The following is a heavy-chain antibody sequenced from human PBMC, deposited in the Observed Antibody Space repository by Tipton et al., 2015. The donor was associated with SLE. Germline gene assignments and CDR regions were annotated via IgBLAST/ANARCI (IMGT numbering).Heavy chain of an antibody. V-gene: IGHV1-69*05. D-gene: IGHD5-18*01. CDR3: ARVGYTAMAFDY. CDR2: IIPIFGTA. J-gene: IGHJ4*02. Sequence: QSGPEVKKPGSSVKVSCKAAGGTFSSYAISWVRQAPGQGLEWMGGIIPIFGTANYAQKFQGRVTITTDESTSPAYMELSSLRSEDTAAYYCARVGYTAMAFDYWGQGTLVTVSS. CDR1: GGTFSSYA.